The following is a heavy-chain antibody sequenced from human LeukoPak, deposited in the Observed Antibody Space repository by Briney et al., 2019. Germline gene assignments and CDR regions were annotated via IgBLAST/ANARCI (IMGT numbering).Heavy chain of an antibody. D-gene: IGHD3-9*01. CDR3: ARVGASLGRPLEYDILTGYVGGGTRNWFDP. V-gene: IGHV1-8*01. Sequence: ASVKVSCKASGYTFTSYDINWVRQATGQGLEWMGWMNPNSGNTGYAQKFQGRVTMTRNTSISTAYMELSSLRSEDTAVYYCARVGASLGRPLEYDILTGYVGGGTRNWFDPWGQGTLVTVSS. CDR2: MNPNSGNT. CDR1: GYTFTSYD. J-gene: IGHJ5*02.